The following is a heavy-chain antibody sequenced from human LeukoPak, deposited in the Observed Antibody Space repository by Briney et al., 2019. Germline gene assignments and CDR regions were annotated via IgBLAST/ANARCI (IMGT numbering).Heavy chain of an antibody. D-gene: IGHD4-11*01. J-gene: IGHJ4*02. CDR1: GGSISSSSYY. Sequence: SETLSLTCTVSGGSISSSSYYWGWIRQPPGKGLEWIGSIYYSGSTYYNPSLKSRVTISVDTSKNQFSLKLSSVTAADTAVYYCARVSLPTVTYFDYWGQGTLVTVSS. CDR3: ARVSLPTVTYFDY. CDR2: IYYSGST. V-gene: IGHV4-39*07.